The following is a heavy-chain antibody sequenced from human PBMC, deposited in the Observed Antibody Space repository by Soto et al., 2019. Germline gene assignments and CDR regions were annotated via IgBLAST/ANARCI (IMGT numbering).Heavy chain of an antibody. J-gene: IGHJ4*02. CDR3: ARDRLIAVTGLLHY. D-gene: IGHD6-19*01. CDR2: ISAYNGKT. Sequence: QVQLVQSGAEVKKPGASVKVSCKTSGYSFTSYGINWVRQAPGQGPEWMGWISAYNGKTSYTQNFQGRVTMTTDTSTSTAYMELRSLRSDDTAVYYCARDRLIAVTGLLHYWGQGTLVTVSS. CDR1: GYSFTSYG. V-gene: IGHV1-18*01.